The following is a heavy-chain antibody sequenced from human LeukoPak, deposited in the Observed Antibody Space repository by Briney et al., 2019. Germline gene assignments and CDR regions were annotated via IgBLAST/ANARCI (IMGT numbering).Heavy chain of an antibody. CDR2: ISAYNGNT. D-gene: IGHD6-13*01. Sequence: ASVKVSCKASGGTFSSYAISWVRQAPAQGLEWMGWISAYNGNTDYAQKFQGRVTMTTDTSTSTAYMELRSLTSDDTALYYCARDRSSSDYWGQGTLVTVSS. CDR1: GGTFSSYA. CDR3: ARDRSSSDY. J-gene: IGHJ4*02. V-gene: IGHV1-18*01.